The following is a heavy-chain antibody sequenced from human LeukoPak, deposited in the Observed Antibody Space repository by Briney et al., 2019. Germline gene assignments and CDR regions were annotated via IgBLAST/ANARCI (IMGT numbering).Heavy chain of an antibody. V-gene: IGHV3-23*01. J-gene: IGHJ4*02. CDR2: ISGSGGST. CDR1: GFTFSSYG. D-gene: IGHD3-22*01. CDR3: AKDPTHYRVWDYYETIGLSY. Sequence: AGGSLRLSCAASGFTFSSYGMSWVRQAPGKGLEWVSAISGSGGSTYYADSVKGRFTISRDNSKNTLYLQMNSLRAEDTAVYYCAKDPTHYRVWDYYETIGLSYWGQGTLVTVSS.